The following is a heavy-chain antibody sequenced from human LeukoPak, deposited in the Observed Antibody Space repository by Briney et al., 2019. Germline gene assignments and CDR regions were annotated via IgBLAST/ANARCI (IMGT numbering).Heavy chain of an antibody. Sequence: NPSETLSLTCTVSGGPISSGVYYWSWIRQHPGKGLEWIGYIYYSGSTNYNPSLRSRVTISVDTSKNQFSLKLSSVTAADTAVYYCARGLSSGWYPFDPWGQGTLVTVSS. CDR1: GGPISSGVYY. CDR2: IYYSGST. CDR3: ARGLSSGWYPFDP. J-gene: IGHJ5*02. D-gene: IGHD6-19*01. V-gene: IGHV4-61*08.